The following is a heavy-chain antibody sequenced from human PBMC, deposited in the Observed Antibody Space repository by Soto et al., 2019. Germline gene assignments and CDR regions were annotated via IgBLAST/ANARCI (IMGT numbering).Heavy chain of an antibody. Sequence: QVQLVQSGAEVKKPGASVKVSCKASGYTFTSYHLHWVRQAPGQGLEWVGVINPSTGAKSYALEFQGRITMPGDASTSTVYMELNSLTSEDTAVYYCARIGGQFDYWGQGTLVTVSS. D-gene: IGHD3-16*01. CDR2: INPSTGAK. CDR1: GYTFTSYH. V-gene: IGHV1-46*01. J-gene: IGHJ4*02. CDR3: ARIGGQFDY.